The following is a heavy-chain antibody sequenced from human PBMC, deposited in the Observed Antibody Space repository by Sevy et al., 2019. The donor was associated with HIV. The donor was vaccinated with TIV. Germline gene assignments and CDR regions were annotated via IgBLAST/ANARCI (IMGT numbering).Heavy chain of an antibody. V-gene: IGHV5-51*01. CDR3: ARILDAYCGGDCHSEYFDY. CDR2: IYPGDSDT. Sequence: GESLKISCKGSGYSFTSYWIGWVRQMPGKGLEWMGIIYPGDSDTRYSPSFQGQVTISADKSISTAYLQWSSLKASDTAMYYCARILDAYCGGDCHSEYFDYWGQGTLVTVSS. J-gene: IGHJ4*02. CDR1: GYSFTSYW. D-gene: IGHD2-21*02.